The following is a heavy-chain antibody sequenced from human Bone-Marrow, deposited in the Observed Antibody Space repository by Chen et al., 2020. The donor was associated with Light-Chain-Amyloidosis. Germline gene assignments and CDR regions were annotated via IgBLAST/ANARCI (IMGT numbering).Heavy chain of an antibody. Sequence: EVQLVESGGGLIQPGGSLRLSCAASGFAVSDNYMSWVRQAPGKGLAWVSLIYRGGTTYYADSVKGRFTISRDNSKNTLYLQMNSLRADDSAVYYCARDPEISSGGFDLWGRGTLVTVSS. V-gene: IGHV3-53*01. D-gene: IGHD6-25*01. CDR2: IYRGGTT. J-gene: IGHJ2*01. CDR1: GFAVSDNY. CDR3: ARDPEISSGGFDL.